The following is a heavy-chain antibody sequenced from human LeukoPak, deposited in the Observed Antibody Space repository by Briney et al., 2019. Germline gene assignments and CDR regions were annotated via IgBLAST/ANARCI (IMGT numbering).Heavy chain of an antibody. CDR3: ARVVVVAARDAFDI. CDR2: IYHSGST. D-gene: IGHD2-15*01. V-gene: IGHV4-4*02. CDR1: GGSISSSNW. Sequence: SETLSLTCAVSGGSISSSNWWSWVRQPPGKGLEWIGEIYHSGSTNYNPSLKSRVTISVDKSKNQFSLKLSSVTAADTAVYYCARVVVVAARDAFDIWGQGTTVTVSS. J-gene: IGHJ3*02.